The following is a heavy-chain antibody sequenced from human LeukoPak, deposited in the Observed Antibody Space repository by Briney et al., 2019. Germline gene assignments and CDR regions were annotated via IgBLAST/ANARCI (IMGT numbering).Heavy chain of an antibody. D-gene: IGHD3-22*01. Sequence: ASVRVSCMASGGTFSSYGISWVRQAPGQGLEWMARIIHICGTENYAEKFKGRVTITADKSTSTAYMELSSLRSEDTAVYYCARDPRVSYDSSGYPGLDYWGQGTLVTVSS. J-gene: IGHJ4*02. CDR3: ARDPRVSYDSSGYPGLDY. CDR2: IIHICGTE. CDR1: GGTFSSYG. V-gene: IGHV1-69*06.